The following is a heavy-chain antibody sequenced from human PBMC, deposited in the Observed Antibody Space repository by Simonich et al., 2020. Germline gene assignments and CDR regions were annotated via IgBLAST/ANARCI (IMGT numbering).Heavy chain of an antibody. J-gene: IGHJ6*03. V-gene: IGHV3-7*01. CDR2: IKQDGSEK. CDR3: ARDWLGTAYYYYMDV. Sequence: EVQLVESGGGLVQPGGSLRLSCAASGFTFSSYWMSWVRQAPGKGLEWVANIKQDGSEKYYVDSVKGRFTISRDNAKNPLYLQMNSLRAEDPAVYYCARDWLGTAYYYYMDVWGKGTTVTVSS. CDR1: GFTFSSYW. D-gene: IGHD6-19*01.